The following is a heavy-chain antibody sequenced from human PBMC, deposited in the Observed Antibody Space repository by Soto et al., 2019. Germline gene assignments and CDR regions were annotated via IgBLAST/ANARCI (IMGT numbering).Heavy chain of an antibody. CDR3: AKDSTRIAAAGIFDY. Sequence: GGSLRLSCAASGFTFSSYAISWVRQAPWKGLEWVSAISGSGGSTYYADSVKGRFTISRDNSKNTLYLQMNSLRAEDTAVYYCAKDSTRIAAAGIFDYWGRGTLVTVSS. CDR1: GFTFSSYA. D-gene: IGHD6-13*01. J-gene: IGHJ4*02. CDR2: ISGSGGST. V-gene: IGHV3-23*01.